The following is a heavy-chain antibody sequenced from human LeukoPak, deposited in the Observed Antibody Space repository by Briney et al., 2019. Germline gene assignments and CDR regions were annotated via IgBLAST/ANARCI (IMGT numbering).Heavy chain of an antibody. D-gene: IGHD3-10*01. CDR2: MNPNSGNT. J-gene: IGHJ6*02. CDR1: GNTFSSYD. Sequence: VASVKVSCKTSGNTFSSYDINWVRQATGQGLEWMGWMNPNSGNTAYAQKFQGRVTMTRDTYISTAYMELSSLRSEDTAVYYCARGGTLVQGVTVLYGMDVWGQGTTVTVSS. CDR3: ARGGTLVQGVTVLYGMDV. V-gene: IGHV1-8*01.